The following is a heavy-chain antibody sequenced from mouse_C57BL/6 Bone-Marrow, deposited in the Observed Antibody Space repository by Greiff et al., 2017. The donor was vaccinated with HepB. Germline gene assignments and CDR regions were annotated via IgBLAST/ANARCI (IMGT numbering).Heavy chain of an antibody. Sequence: VQLQQSGPVLVKPGASVKMSCKASGYTFTDYYMNWVKQSHGKSLEWIGVINPYNGGTSYNQKFKGKATLTVDKSSSTAYMELNSLTSEDSAVYYCAREGGGCLAYWGQGTLVTVSA. CDR1: GYTFTDYY. D-gene: IGHD1-1*02. J-gene: IGHJ3*01. CDR3: AREGGGCLAY. V-gene: IGHV1-19*01. CDR2: INPYNGGT.